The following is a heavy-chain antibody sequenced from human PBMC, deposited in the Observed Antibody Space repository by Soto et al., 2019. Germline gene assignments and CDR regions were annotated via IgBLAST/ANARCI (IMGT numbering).Heavy chain of an antibody. CDR1: GFSFGSYA. Sequence: DVQLWESGGGLVQPGGSLRLSCAASGFSFGSYALSWVRQAPGKGLEWVSTISGSDGKTFYADSVKGRFSISIDTSQSTLYLQMNSLRADDTAMYYCARWSYLDYWGQGTRVTVSS. CDR2: ISGSDGKT. CDR3: ARWSYLDY. J-gene: IGHJ4*02. D-gene: IGHD3-3*01. V-gene: IGHV3-23*01.